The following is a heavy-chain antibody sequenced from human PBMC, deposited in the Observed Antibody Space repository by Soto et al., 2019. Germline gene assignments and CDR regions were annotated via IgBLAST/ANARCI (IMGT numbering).Heavy chain of an antibody. CDR3: ARAGITMVRGVTAPSYYYCGMDV. D-gene: IGHD3-10*01. CDR1: GYTFTSYG. J-gene: IGHJ6*02. CDR2: ISAYNGNT. V-gene: IGHV1-18*01. Sequence: QVQLVQSGAEVKKPGASVKVSCKASGYTFTSYGISWVRQAPGQGLEWMGWISAYNGNTNYAKKLQGRDTMTTDTSTSTAYLELRSLRSDDTAVYYCARAGITMVRGVTAPSYYYCGMDVWGQGTTVTVSS.